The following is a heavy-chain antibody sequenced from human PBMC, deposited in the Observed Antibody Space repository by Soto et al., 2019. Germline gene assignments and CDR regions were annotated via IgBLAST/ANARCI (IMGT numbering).Heavy chain of an antibody. D-gene: IGHD3-3*01. CDR1: GGTFSSYA. CDR2: IIPIFGTA. CDR3: ARGHDYDFWSGYYVGWFDP. J-gene: IGHJ5*02. Sequence: QVQLVQSGAEVKKPGSSVKVSCKASGGTFSSYAISWVRQAPGQGLEWMGGIIPIFGTANYAQKFQGRVTITADESTSTAYMELSSLRSEDTAVYYCARGHDYDFWSGYYVGWFDPWGQGTLVTVSS. V-gene: IGHV1-69*01.